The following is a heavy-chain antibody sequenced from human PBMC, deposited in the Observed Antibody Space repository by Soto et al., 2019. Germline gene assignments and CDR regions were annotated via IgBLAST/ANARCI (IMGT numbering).Heavy chain of an antibody. D-gene: IGHD2-15*01. CDR1: GGSISSGGYY. V-gene: IGHV4-61*08. CDR2: IYYSGST. J-gene: IGHJ6*03. Sequence: SETLSLTCTVSGGSISSGGYYWSWIRQHPGKGLEWIGYIYYSGSTNYNPSLKSRVTISVDTSKNQFSLKLSSVTAADTAVYYCARGIYCSGGSCYFPRRDYYYYYMDVWGKGTTVTVSS. CDR3: ARGIYCSGGSCYFPRRDYYYYYMDV.